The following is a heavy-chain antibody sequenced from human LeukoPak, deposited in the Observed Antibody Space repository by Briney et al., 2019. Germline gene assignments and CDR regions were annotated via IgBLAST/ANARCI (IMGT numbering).Heavy chain of an antibody. Sequence: SETLSLTCAVYGGSFSGYYWSWIRQPPGKGLEWLGEINHSGSTNYNPSLKSRVTISVDTSKNQFSLKLSSVTAADTAVYYCARGPWYSSSWYAYWGQGTLVTVSS. D-gene: IGHD6-13*01. V-gene: IGHV4-34*01. CDR3: ARGPWYSSSWYAY. CDR1: GGSFSGYY. J-gene: IGHJ4*02. CDR2: INHSGST.